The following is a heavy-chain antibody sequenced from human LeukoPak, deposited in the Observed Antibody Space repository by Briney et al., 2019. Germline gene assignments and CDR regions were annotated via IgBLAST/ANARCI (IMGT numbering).Heavy chain of an antibody. J-gene: IGHJ6*02. CDR1: GYTFTSYG. CDR2: ISAYNGNT. V-gene: IGHV1-18*01. Sequence: ASVKVSCKASGYTFTSYGISWVRQAPGQGLEWMGWISAYNGNTNYAQKLQGRVTMTTDTSTSTAYMELRSLRSDDTAVYYCARGAGRPPSYYYYYGMDVWGQGTTVTVSS. CDR3: ARGAGRPPSYYYYYGMDV. D-gene: IGHD2-15*01.